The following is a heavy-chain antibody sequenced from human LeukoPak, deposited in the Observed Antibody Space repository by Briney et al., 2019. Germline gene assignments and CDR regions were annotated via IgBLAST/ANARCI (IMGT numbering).Heavy chain of an antibody. CDR2: ISGSGGST. Sequence: GSLRLSCAASGFTFSSYAMSWVRQAPGKGLEWVSTISGSGGSTYYADSVKGRFTISRDNSKNTLFLQINSLRADDTAIYYCAKARSGGVTGNYGKYYFDYWGQGTLVTVSS. J-gene: IGHJ4*02. CDR1: GFTFSSYA. D-gene: IGHD1-7*01. V-gene: IGHV3-23*01. CDR3: AKARSGGVTGNYGKYYFDY.